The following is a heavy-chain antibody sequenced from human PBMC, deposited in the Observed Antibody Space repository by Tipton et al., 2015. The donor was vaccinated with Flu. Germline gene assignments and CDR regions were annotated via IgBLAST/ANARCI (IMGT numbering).Heavy chain of an antibody. D-gene: IGHD2-2*01. J-gene: IGHJ4*02. Sequence: SLRLSCEVSGFTVTSNYMAWVRQAPGKGPEWVSVIYSGGRTYYADSVKGRFSISRDNSKNTLYLQMNSLRVEDTALYYCARGRGYCTTTTCLLPFDFWGPGTPVTVSS. CDR3: ARGRGYCTTTTCLLPFDF. CDR1: GFTVTSNY. V-gene: IGHV3-53*01. CDR2: IYSGGRT.